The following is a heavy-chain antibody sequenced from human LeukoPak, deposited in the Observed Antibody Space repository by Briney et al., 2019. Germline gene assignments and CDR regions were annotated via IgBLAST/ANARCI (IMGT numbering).Heavy chain of an antibody. D-gene: IGHD6-19*01. Sequence: GGSLRLSCAASAFTFSSYWMSWVRQAPGKGLEWVANIKQDGSEKYYVDSVKGRFTISRDNAKNSLYLQMNSLRAEDTAVYYCARAQWLVHPIDYWGQGTLVTVSS. CDR2: IKQDGSEK. V-gene: IGHV3-7*01. CDR1: AFTFSSYW. CDR3: ARAQWLVHPIDY. J-gene: IGHJ4*02.